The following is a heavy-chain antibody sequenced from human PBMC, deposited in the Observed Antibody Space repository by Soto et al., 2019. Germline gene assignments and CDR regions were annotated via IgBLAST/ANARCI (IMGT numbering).Heavy chain of an antibody. V-gene: IGHV3-64*01. Sequence: GGSLRLSCAASGFTFSSYAMHWVRQAPGKGLEYVSAISSNGGSTYYANSVKGRFTISRDNSKNTLYLQRGSLRAEDVGVYYCARDRPIPTMVRGVIISGPEGSRPKLNYYYMDVWGKGTTVTVSS. CDR1: GFTFSSYA. CDR2: ISSNGGST. J-gene: IGHJ6*03. CDR3: ARDRPIPTMVRGVIISGPEGSRPKLNYYYMDV. D-gene: IGHD3-10*01.